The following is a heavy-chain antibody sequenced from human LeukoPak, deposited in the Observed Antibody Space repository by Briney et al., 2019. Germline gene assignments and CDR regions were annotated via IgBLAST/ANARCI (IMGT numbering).Heavy chain of an antibody. V-gene: IGHV4-34*01. CDR1: GGSFSGYY. CDR3: ARGRFTYCSGGSCYPPRTCYYYYMDV. J-gene: IGHJ6*03. D-gene: IGHD2-15*01. CDR2: INHSGST. Sequence: PSETLSLTCAVYGGSFSGYYWSWIRQPPGKGLEWIGEINHSGSTNYNPSLKSRVTISVDTSKNQFSLKLSSVTAADTAVYYCARGRFTYCSGGSCYPPRTCYYYYMDVWGKGTTVTVSS.